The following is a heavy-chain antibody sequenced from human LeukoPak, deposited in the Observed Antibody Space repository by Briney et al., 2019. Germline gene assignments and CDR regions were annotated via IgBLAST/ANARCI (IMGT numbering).Heavy chain of an antibody. CDR2: ISGSGGST. Sequence: GGSLRLSCAASGFTFSSYAMSWVRQAPGKGLEWVSAISGSGGSTYYADSVKGRFTISRDNSKNTLYLQMNGLRAEDTAVYYCAKAEVPYSGYDPPLGYWGQGTLVTVSS. V-gene: IGHV3-23*01. CDR1: GFTFSSYA. D-gene: IGHD5-12*01. CDR3: AKAEVPYSGYDPPLGY. J-gene: IGHJ4*02.